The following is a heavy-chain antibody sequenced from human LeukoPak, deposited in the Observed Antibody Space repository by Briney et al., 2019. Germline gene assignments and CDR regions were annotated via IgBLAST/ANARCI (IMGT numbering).Heavy chain of an antibody. V-gene: IGHV1-2*06. J-gene: IGHJ4*02. D-gene: IGHD3-10*01. CDR3: AREAGSGSYYPFDY. Sequence: ASVKVSCKASGYTFTGYYMHWVRQAPGQGLEWMGRINPNSGGTNYAQKFQGRVTMTRDTSISTAYMELSRLRSDDTAVYYCAREAGSGSYYPFDYWGQGILVTVSS. CDR2: INPNSGGT. CDR1: GYTFTGYY.